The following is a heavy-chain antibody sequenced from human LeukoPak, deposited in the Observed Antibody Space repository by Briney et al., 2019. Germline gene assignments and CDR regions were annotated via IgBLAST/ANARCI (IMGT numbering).Heavy chain of an antibody. V-gene: IGHV3-23*01. CDR2: TSSSDAGT. CDR1: GFTLSTYA. CDR3: AKDRLSGWYYYYYYMDV. J-gene: IGHJ6*03. D-gene: IGHD6-19*01. Sequence: GGSLRLSCAASGFTLSTYAMSWVRQTPGKGLEWVAATSSSDAGTYHADSVRGRFTISRDNSKNTLYLQMNSLRAEDTAVYYCAKDRLSGWYYYYYYMDVWGKGTTVTISS.